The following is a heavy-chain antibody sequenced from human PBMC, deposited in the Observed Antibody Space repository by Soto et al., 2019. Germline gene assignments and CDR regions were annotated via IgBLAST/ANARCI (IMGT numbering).Heavy chain of an antibody. CDR2: ISGGGGNT. CDR3: VKDLLYNPGYYGMDV. CDR1: GITISTYA. J-gene: IGHJ6*02. Sequence: PGGSLRLSCAASGITISTYAMSWVRQAPGKGLEWVSGISGGGGNTYYADSVKGRFTISRDNPKNTLYLQMNSLRAEDTAVYYCVKDLLYNPGYYGMDVWGQGTPVTVSS. V-gene: IGHV3-23*01. D-gene: IGHD1-20*01.